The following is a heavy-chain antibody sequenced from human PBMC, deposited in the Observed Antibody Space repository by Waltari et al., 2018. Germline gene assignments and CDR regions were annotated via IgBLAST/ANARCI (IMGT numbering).Heavy chain of an antibody. CDR1: GYTFTGYY. D-gene: IGHD2-21*02. CDR2: INPNSGGT. V-gene: IGHV1-2*06. J-gene: IGHJ6*03. Sequence: QVQLVQSGAEVKKPGASVKVSCKASGYTFTGYYMHWVPQAPGQGLGWMGRINPNSGGTNYAQKFQGRVTMTRDTSISTAYMELSRLRSDDTAVYYCARGDGSHYYYYYMDVWGKGTTVTVSS. CDR3: ARGDGSHYYYYYMDV.